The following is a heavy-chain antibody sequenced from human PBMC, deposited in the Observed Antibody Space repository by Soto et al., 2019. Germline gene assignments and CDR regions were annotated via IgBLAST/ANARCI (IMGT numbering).Heavy chain of an antibody. J-gene: IGHJ6*02. CDR1: GDTFTSYQ. Sequence: QMQLVQSGAEVKKPGASVKVSCKASGDTFTSYQMHWVRQAPGQGLEWMGIINPSGGRITYAPRCQGRVMMTRDTSTNTVYMELRSLRSEDTAVYYCARDGPPTTTGVGPSYTMDVWGQGTTVTVS. D-gene: IGHD3-3*01. CDR2: INPSGGRI. V-gene: IGHV1-46*01. CDR3: ARDGPPTTTGVGPSYTMDV.